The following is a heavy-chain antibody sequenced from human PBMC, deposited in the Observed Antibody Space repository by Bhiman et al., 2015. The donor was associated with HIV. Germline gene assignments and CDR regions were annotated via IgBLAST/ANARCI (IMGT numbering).Heavy chain of an antibody. D-gene: IGHD3-16*02. CDR2: IYSGGST. CDR1: GFTVSSNY. J-gene: IGHJ4*02. Sequence: EVQLVESGGGLVQPGGSLRLSCAASGFTVSSNYMSWVRQAPGKGLEWVSVIYSGGSTYYADSVKGRFTISRDNSKNTLYLQMNSLRAEDTAVYYCARDVREGGVIDSGDYWGQGTLVTVSS. V-gene: IGHV3-66*01. CDR3: ARDVREGGVIDSGDY.